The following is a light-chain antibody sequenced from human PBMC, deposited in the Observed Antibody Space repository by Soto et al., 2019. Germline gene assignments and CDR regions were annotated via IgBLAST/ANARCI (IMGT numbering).Light chain of an antibody. J-gene: IGLJ1*01. CDR3: SSYTSRSTLV. V-gene: IGLV2-14*01. Sequence: QSVLTQPASVSGSPGQSITISCTGTPSDIGRYNYVSWYQQFPGKVPKLLIYEVTSRPSEVSARFSGSKSGSTASLTISGLQAEDEADYYCSSYTSRSTLVFGTGTKVTVL. CDR1: PSDIGRYNY. CDR2: EVT.